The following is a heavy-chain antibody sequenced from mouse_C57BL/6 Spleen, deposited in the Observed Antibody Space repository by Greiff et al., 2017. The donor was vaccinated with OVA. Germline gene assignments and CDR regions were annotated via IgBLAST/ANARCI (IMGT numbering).Heavy chain of an antibody. J-gene: IGHJ2*01. Sequence: QVQLKQPGAELVKPGASVKLSCKASGYTFTSYWMQWVKQRPGQGLEWIGEIDPSDSYTNYNQKFKGKATLTVDTSSSTAYMQLSSLTSEDSAVYYCARRGDYDVGDYWGQGTTLTVSS. V-gene: IGHV1-50*01. CDR3: ARRGDYDVGDY. CDR1: GYTFTSYW. CDR2: IDPSDSYT. D-gene: IGHD2-4*01.